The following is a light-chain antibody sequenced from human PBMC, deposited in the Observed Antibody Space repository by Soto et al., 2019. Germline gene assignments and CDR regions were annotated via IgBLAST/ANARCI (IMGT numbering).Light chain of an antibody. CDR2: AIS. V-gene: IGKV1D-12*01. CDR3: QQADSFPPLT. CDR1: QVITRW. J-gene: IGKJ4*01. Sequence: IQMTQSPSSVSASVGDRVTITCRASQVITRWLAWYQKKPGKAPKLLIYAISNLESGVPSRFSGSGSGTDFTLTITSLQPEDFATYYCQQADSFPPLTFGGGTKVEI.